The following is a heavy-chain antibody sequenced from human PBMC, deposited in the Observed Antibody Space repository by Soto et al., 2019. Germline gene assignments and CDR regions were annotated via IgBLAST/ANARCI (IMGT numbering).Heavy chain of an antibody. CDR3: AREGGNAARFYYFYGMDV. CDR1: GGPISSYH. J-gene: IGHJ6*02. CDR2: IHYSGST. V-gene: IGHV4-59*01. Sequence: TLSLTCTVSGGPISSYHWSWIRQPPGKGLEWIGYIHYSGSTTYNPFLKSRVSISADTSNNQFSLSLSSVTAADTAVYYCAREGGNAARFYYFYGMDVWGQGTTVTVSS. D-gene: IGHD6-6*01.